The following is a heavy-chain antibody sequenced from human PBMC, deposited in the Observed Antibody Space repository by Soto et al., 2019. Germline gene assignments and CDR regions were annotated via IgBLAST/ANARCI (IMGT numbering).Heavy chain of an antibody. J-gene: IGHJ6*02. CDR3: ARDRYSNSNYYYYGMDV. Sequence: SETLSLTCTVSGGTISSGHYYWSWIRQHPGKGLEWIGYIYYSGNTYYNPSLKSRVSISVDTSNKELSLKLRSVAAADTALYYCARDRYSNSNYYYYGMDVWGQGTTVTVSS. D-gene: IGHD6-6*01. CDR2: IYYSGNT. V-gene: IGHV4-31*03. CDR1: GGTISSGHYY.